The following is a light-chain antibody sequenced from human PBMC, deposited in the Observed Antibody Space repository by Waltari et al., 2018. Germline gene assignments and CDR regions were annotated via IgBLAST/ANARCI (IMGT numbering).Light chain of an antibody. V-gene: IGLV1-44*01. CDR2: SNT. CDR3: AAWDDSLDGYV. J-gene: IGLJ1*01. Sequence: QSVLTQPPSASATPGQRVTISCSGRSSNIGSNTVNWYQQLPGTAPKLLIYSNTQRPSGVPDRFSGSKSGTSASLAISGLQSEDEADYYCAAWDDSLDGYVFGTGTKVTVL. CDR1: SSNIGSNT.